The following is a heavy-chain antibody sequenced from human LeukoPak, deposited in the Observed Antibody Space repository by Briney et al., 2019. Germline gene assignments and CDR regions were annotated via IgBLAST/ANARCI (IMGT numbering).Heavy chain of an antibody. J-gene: IGHJ4*02. CDR3: ATTRGGNYHWDY. Sequence: GESLKISCKGSGYSFTSYRIGWERQMPGKGLEWMGIMYPANSDTRYKPSFQGQVTMSADRSISTAYLQWSSLKASDTAIYYCATTRGGNYHWDYWGQGTLVTVSS. V-gene: IGHV5-51*01. CDR1: GYSFTSYR. D-gene: IGHD3-16*01. CDR2: MYPANSDT.